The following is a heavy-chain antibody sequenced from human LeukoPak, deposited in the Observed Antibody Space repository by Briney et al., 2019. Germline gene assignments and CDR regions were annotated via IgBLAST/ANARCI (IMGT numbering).Heavy chain of an antibody. CDR1: GFTFSRHW. D-gene: IGHD3-10*01. Sequence: GGSLRLSCVASGFTFSRHWMHWVRQAPGKGLVWVSRSNSDGSSTNYADSVKGRFTISRDNAKNSLYLQMNSLRVEDTAVYYCAKRPRGNYLDPFDYWGQGTLVTVSS. CDR2: SNSDGSST. J-gene: IGHJ4*02. CDR3: AKRPRGNYLDPFDY. V-gene: IGHV3-74*01.